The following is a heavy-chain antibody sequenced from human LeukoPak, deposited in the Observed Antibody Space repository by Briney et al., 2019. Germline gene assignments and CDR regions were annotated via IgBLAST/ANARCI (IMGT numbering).Heavy chain of an antibody. CDR2: IGTAGDT. J-gene: IGHJ4*02. D-gene: IGHD3-10*01. CDR3: ARAAVVRGVKSTLFDY. V-gene: IGHV3-13*04. Sequence: PGGSLRLSCAASGSTFSSYDMHWVRQATGKGLEWVSAIGTAGDTYYPGSVKGRFTISRENAKNSLYLQMNSLRAGDTAVYYCARAAVVRGVKSTLFDYWGQGTLVTVSS. CDR1: GSTFSSYD.